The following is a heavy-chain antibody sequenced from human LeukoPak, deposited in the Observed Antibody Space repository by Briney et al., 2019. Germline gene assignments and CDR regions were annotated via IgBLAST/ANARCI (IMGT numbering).Heavy chain of an antibody. Sequence: SQTLSLTCAISGDSVSSNSVTRNWIRQSPSRGLEWLGRTYYRSTWYNDYAVSVRGRITVNPDTSKNQFSLHLNSVTPEDTAVYYCARRLTQYDCFDPWDQGILVTVSS. D-gene: IGHD2-2*01. J-gene: IGHJ5*02. CDR2: TYYRSTWYN. CDR1: GDSVSSNSVT. CDR3: ARRLTQYDCFDP. V-gene: IGHV6-1*01.